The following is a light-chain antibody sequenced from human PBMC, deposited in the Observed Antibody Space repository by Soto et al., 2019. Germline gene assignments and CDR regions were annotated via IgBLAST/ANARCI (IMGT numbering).Light chain of an antibody. J-gene: IGLJ2*01. CDR1: SSDVGGYNY. CDR3: SSFTASSTVV. V-gene: IGLV2-14*01. Sequence: QSALTQPASVSGSPGQSITISCTGTSSDVGGYNYVSWYQQHPGKAPKLMIYEVSNRPSGVSNRFSGSKSGNTASLTISGLQHEDEDDYYCSSFTASSTVVFGGGTKLTVL. CDR2: EVS.